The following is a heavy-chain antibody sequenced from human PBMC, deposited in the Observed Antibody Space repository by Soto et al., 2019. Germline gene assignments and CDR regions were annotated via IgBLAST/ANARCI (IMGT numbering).Heavy chain of an antibody. D-gene: IGHD3-22*01. CDR3: AKGTEVIVVVISVHY. J-gene: IGHJ4*02. Sequence: EVQLLESGGGLVQPGGSLRLSCAASGFTFSSYAMSWVHQAPGKGLEWVSAISGSGGSTYYADSVKGRFTISRDNSKNTLYLQMNSLRAEDTAVYYCAKGTEVIVVVISVHYWGQGTLVTVSS. CDR2: ISGSGGST. V-gene: IGHV3-23*01. CDR1: GFTFSSYA.